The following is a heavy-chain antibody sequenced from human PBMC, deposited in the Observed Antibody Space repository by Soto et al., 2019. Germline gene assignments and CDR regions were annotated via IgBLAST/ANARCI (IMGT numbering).Heavy chain of an antibody. J-gene: IGHJ5*02. Sequence: QVQLVQSGAEVKKPGSSVKVSCKASGGTFSSYTISWVRQAPGQGLEWMGRIIPILGIANYAQKFQGRVTMTADKSTSTAYMELSSLRSEDTAVYYCAREIGDDYIWGSYRPNWFDPWGQGTLVTVSS. V-gene: IGHV1-69*08. CDR3: AREIGDDYIWGSYRPNWFDP. CDR1: GGTFSSYT. D-gene: IGHD3-16*02. CDR2: IIPILGIA.